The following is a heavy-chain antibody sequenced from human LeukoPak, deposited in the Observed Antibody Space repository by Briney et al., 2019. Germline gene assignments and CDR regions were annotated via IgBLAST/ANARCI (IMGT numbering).Heavy chain of an antibody. CDR3: ARLNYYDSSMPGY. Sequence: SVKVSCKASGYTFTGYYMHWVRQAPGQGLEWMGRIIPIFGTANYAQKFQGRVTITTDESTSTAYMELSSLRSEDTAVYYCARLNYYDSSMPGYWGQGTLVTVSS. V-gene: IGHV1-69*05. CDR1: GYTFTGYY. CDR2: IIPIFGTA. J-gene: IGHJ4*02. D-gene: IGHD3-22*01.